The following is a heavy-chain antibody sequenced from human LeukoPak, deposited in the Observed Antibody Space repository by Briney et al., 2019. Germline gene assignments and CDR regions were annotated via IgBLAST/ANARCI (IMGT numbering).Heavy chain of an antibody. V-gene: IGHV4-59*12. D-gene: IGHD3-22*01. CDR2: IYYSGST. CDR1: GVSINNSY. Sequence: SDTLSLTCTVSGVSINNSYGTWIRQPPGKGLEWIGHIYYSGSTNYNPSLKSRVTISVDTSKNQFSLKPSSVTAADTAVYYCARERVRGIVVVIPYFDYWGQGTLVTVSS. J-gene: IGHJ4*02. CDR3: ARERVRGIVVVIPYFDY.